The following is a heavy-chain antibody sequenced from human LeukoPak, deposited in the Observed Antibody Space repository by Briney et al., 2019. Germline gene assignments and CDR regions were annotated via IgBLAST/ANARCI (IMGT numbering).Heavy chain of an antibody. Sequence: SETLSLTCTVSGGSISSSSYYWGWIRQPPGKGLVWIGSIYYSGSSYYNPSLKSRVTISVDTSKNQFSLKLSSVAAADTAVYYCARELSSVGYYYYYYYMDVWGKGTTVTISS. CDR2: IYYSGSS. J-gene: IGHJ6*03. CDR1: GGSISSSSYY. V-gene: IGHV4-39*07. CDR3: ARELSSVGYYYYYYYMDV. D-gene: IGHD6-6*01.